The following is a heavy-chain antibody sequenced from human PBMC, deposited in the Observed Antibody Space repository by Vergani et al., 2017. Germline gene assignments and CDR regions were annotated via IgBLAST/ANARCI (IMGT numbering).Heavy chain of an antibody. CDR1: GGSFSGYY. V-gene: IGHV4-34*01. CDR2: INHSGRT. J-gene: IGHJ6*03. D-gene: IGHD3-16*01. CDR3: ARRGAARSGYYMDV. Sequence: QVQLQQWGAGLLKPSETLSLTCAVYGGSFSGYYWSWIRQRPGKGLEWIGEINHSGRTNSNPSLKSRVTISVDTSKNQISLKLSSVTAADTAVYYCARRGAARSGYYMDVWGKGTTVTVSS.